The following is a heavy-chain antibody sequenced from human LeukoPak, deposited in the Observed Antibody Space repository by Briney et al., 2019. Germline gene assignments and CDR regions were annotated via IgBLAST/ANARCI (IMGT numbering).Heavy chain of an antibody. CDR3: AKDTFVELSYLHH. CDR1: GLNFSGYA. J-gene: IGHJ4*02. CDR2: ISGATYRT. V-gene: IGHV3-23*01. D-gene: IGHD1-26*01. Sequence: GGSLRLSCGASGLNFSGYAMSWVRQAPGKGLQWVSAISGATYRTYYADSVRGRFTISRDISKNTLYLQMNNLRAEDTAIYYCAKDTFVELSYLHHWGQGTLVTVSS.